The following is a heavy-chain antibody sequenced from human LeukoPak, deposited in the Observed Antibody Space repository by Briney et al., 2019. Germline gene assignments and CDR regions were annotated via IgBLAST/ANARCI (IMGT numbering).Heavy chain of an antibody. CDR3: ARETHLYSSGWSDSYYYYMDV. CDR1: EFTFSDYY. D-gene: IGHD6-19*01. CDR2: ISKSGSTI. Sequence: GGSLRLSCAASEFTFSDYYMSWIRQAPGQGLEWVSYISKSGSTISYADSVKGRFTISRDNAKNSLYLQMNSLRAEDTAVYYCARETHLYSSGWSDSYYYYMDVWGKGTTVTVSS. V-gene: IGHV3-11*04. J-gene: IGHJ6*03.